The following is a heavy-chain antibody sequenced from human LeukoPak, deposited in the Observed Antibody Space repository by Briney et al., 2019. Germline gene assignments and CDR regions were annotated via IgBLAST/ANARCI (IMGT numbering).Heavy chain of an antibody. J-gene: IGHJ3*02. CDR1: GYTFTGYY. D-gene: IGHD4-23*01. CDR3: AVSHDYGGNTYDAFDI. Sequence: ASVKVSCKASGYTFTGYYMRWVRQAPGQGLEWMGWINPNSGGTNCAQKFQGRVTMTRDTSISTAYMELSRLRSDDTAVYYCAVSHDYGGNTYDAFDIWGQGTMVTVSS. CDR2: INPNSGGT. V-gene: IGHV1-2*02.